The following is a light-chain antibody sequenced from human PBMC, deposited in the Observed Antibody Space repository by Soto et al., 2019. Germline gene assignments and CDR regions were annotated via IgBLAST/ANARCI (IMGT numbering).Light chain of an antibody. CDR3: AAWDDSLSDVV. CDR1: SSNIGSNY. CDR2: RNN. Sequence: QPVLTQPPSASGTPGQRVTISCSGSSSNIGSNYVYWYQQLPGTAPKLLIYRNNQRPSGVPDRFSGSKSGTLASLAISGLRSEDEADYYCAAWDDSLSDVVFGGGTKLTVL. V-gene: IGLV1-47*01. J-gene: IGLJ2*01.